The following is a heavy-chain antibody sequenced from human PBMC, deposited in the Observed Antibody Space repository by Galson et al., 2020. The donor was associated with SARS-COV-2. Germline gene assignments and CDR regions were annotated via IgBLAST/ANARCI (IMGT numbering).Heavy chain of an antibody. CDR2: IWYDGSNK. J-gene: IGHJ4*02. Sequence: GGSLRLSCAASGFTFSSYGMHWVRQAPGKGLEWVAVIWYDGSNKYYEDSVKGRFTISRDNSKNTLYLQMNSLRAEDTAVYYCARDLLGSGRIDYWCQGTLVTVSS. CDR1: GFTFSSYG. V-gene: IGHV3-33*01. D-gene: IGHD3-10*01. CDR3: ARDLLGSGRIDY.